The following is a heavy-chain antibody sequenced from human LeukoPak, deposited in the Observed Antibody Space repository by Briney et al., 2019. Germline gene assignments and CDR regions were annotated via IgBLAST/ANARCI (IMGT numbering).Heavy chain of an antibody. Sequence: ASVKVSCKSSGYTFTGYYMHWVRQAPGQGLEWMGRINPNSGGTNYAQKFQGRVTMTRDTSISTAYMELSRQRSDDTAVYYCARGYYGSGGEFDYWGQGTLVTVSS. CDR3: ARGYYGSGGEFDY. V-gene: IGHV1-2*06. CDR2: INPNSGGT. CDR1: GYTFTGYY. D-gene: IGHD3-10*01. J-gene: IGHJ4*02.